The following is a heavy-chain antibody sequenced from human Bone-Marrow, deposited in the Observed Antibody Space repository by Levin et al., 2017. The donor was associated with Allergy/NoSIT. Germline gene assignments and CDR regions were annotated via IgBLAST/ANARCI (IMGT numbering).Heavy chain of an antibody. CDR2: IWYDGSEA. V-gene: IGHV3-33*01. CDR3: ARDSGEYQLLFGLGY. CDR1: GFTFNRYG. D-gene: IGHD2-2*01. Sequence: GGSLRLSCVASGFTFNRYGLHWVRQAPGKGLEWVAIIWYDGSEAYYADSVKGRFTISRDNSKNTLHLQMNSLRAEDTAVYYCARDSGEYQLLFGLGYWGQGTLVTVSS. J-gene: IGHJ4*02.